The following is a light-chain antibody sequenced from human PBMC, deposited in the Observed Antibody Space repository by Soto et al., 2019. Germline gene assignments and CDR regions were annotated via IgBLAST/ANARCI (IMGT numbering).Light chain of an antibody. Sequence: QSALTQPGSVSGSPGQSITISCYGTSSDIGSYNLVSWYQQHPGKAPKLIIFEGSRLPSGVSSRFSGSKSGNTASLTISGLRAEDEADYFCSSYAGSDILVVFGGGTKLTVL. V-gene: IGLV2-23*01. CDR1: SSDIGSYNL. CDR2: EGS. J-gene: IGLJ2*01. CDR3: SSYAGSDILVV.